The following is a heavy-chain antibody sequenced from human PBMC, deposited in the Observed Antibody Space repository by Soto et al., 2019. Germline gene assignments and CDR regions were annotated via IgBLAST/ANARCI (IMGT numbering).Heavy chain of an antibody. D-gene: IGHD6-19*01. CDR3: ARVERIAVAGIRF. CDR2: INPNGDVT. J-gene: IGHJ4*02. Sequence: WASVKVSCKSSGYSFTGYFIQWVRQAPGQGLEWMGWINPNGDVTTYSQNFQGRVTMTRDTSISTVYMELSRLRSDDTAVYYCARVERIAVAGIRFWGQGTLVTVSS. V-gene: IGHV1-2*02. CDR1: GYSFTGYF.